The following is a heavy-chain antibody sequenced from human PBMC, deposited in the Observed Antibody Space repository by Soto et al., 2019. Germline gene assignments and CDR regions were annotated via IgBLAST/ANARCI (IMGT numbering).Heavy chain of an antibody. CDR2: INPKTGDT. CDR3: ATGTNGTTGWYHP. Sequence: QEQLVQSGTEVKKPGASVTVSCKSSGYTFTDFYLHWLRQAPGQGLEWVGWINPKTGDTKSSQKFQGRVTMSRDTSVSTAYFDLTSRTSDDTAMYYCATGTNGTTGWYHPWGQGTRVTVSS. V-gene: IGHV1-2*02. J-gene: IGHJ5*02. D-gene: IGHD1-1*01. CDR1: GYTFTDFY.